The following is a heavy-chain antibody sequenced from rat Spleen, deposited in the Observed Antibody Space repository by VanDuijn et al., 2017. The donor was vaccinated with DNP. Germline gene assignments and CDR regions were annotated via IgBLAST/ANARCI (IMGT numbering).Heavy chain of an antibody. CDR3: TTAGSS. J-gene: IGHJ2*01. D-gene: IGHD5-1*01. Sequence: EVQLVESGGGLVQPGRSLKLSCAASGFTFSDYYMAWVRQAPTKGLEWVAYLTYDGAGTYYRDSVKGRFTISRDNAKSTLYLQMDSLRSEDTATYYCTTAGSSWGQGVMVTVSS. V-gene: IGHV5-20*01. CDR1: GFTFSDYY. CDR2: LTYDGAGT.